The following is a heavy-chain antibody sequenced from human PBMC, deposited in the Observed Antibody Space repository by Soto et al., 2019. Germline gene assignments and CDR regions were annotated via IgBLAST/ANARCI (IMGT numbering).Heavy chain of an antibody. V-gene: IGHV4-39*01. J-gene: IGHJ5*02. D-gene: IGHD6-6*01. CDR3: ARLSIAVRLGFDP. Sequence: SETLSLTCTVSGGSISRGGYYWRWIRPHPGKGLEWIGYIYYSGSTYYTPSLKSRVTISVDTSKNQCSLKLSSVTAADTAVYYCARLSIAVRLGFDPWGQGTLVTVSS. CDR2: IYYSGST. CDR1: GGSISRGGYY.